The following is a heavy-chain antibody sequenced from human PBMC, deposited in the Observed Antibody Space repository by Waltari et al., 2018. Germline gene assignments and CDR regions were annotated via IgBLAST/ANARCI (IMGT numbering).Heavy chain of an antibody. Sequence: EVQLVESGGGLVQPGRSLRLSCAASGFTFDDYAMHWVRQAPGKGLGWVSGISWNSGSIGYADSVKGRFTISRDNAKNSLYLQMNSLRAEDTAAYYCASGDGGNSLDYWGQGTLVTVSS. CDR1: GFTFDDYA. CDR2: ISWNSGSI. V-gene: IGHV3-9*01. CDR3: ASGDGGNSLDY. J-gene: IGHJ4*02. D-gene: IGHD2-21*02.